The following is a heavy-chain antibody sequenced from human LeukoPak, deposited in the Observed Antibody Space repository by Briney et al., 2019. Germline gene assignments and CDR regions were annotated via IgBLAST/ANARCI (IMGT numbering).Heavy chain of an antibody. CDR1: GGSFSGYY. CDR2: INHSGST. Sequence: PSETLSLTCAVYGGSFSGYYWSRIRQPPGKGLEWIGEINHSGSTNYNPSLKSRVTISVDTSKNQFSLKLSSVTAADTAVYYCARKLPYYDYVWGSYRPNWFDPWGQGTLVTVSS. CDR3: ARKLPYYDYVWGSYRPNWFDP. V-gene: IGHV4-34*01. D-gene: IGHD3-16*02. J-gene: IGHJ5*02.